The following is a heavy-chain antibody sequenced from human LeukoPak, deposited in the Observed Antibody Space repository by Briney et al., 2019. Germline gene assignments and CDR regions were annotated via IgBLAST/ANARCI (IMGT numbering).Heavy chain of an antibody. Sequence: ASVKVSCKASGYTFTSYGISWVRQAPGQGLEWMGWISAYNGNTNYTQNLQGRVTITTDTSTSTAYMELRSLRSDDTAVYYCARVGIQLWLGPTFDYWGQGTLVTVSS. CDR2: ISAYNGNT. CDR3: ARVGIQLWLGPTFDY. J-gene: IGHJ4*02. V-gene: IGHV1-18*04. CDR1: GYTFTSYG. D-gene: IGHD5-18*01.